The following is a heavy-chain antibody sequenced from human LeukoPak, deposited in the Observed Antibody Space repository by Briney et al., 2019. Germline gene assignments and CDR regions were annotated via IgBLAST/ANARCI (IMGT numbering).Heavy chain of an antibody. V-gene: IGHV1-69*13. D-gene: IGHD6-19*01. J-gene: IGHJ5*02. CDR3: AFRLAGHSSGQA. CDR1: GGTYSSYA. CDR2: IIPIFGTA. Sequence: SVKVSCKASGGTYSSYAISWVRQAPGQGLEWMGGIIPIFGTANYAQKFQGRVTITADESTSTAYMELSSLRSEDTAVYYCAFRLAGHSSGQAWGQGTLVTVSS.